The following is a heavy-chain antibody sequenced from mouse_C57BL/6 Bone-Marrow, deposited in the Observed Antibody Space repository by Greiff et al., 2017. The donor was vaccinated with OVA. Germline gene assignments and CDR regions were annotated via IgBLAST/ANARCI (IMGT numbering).Heavy chain of an antibody. Sequence: QVQLQQPGAELVMPGASVKLSCKASGYTFTSYWMHWVKQRPGQGLEWIGEIDPSDSYTNYNQKFKGKSTLTVDKSSSTAYMQLSSLTSEDSAVYYCASIYDGYSFAYWGQGTLVTVSA. V-gene: IGHV1-69*01. CDR1: GYTFTSYW. D-gene: IGHD2-3*01. CDR3: ASIYDGYSFAY. CDR2: IDPSDSYT. J-gene: IGHJ3*01.